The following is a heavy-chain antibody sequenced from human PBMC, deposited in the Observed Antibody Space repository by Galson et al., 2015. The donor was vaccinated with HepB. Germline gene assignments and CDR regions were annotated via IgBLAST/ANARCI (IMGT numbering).Heavy chain of an antibody. V-gene: IGHV2-5*02. D-gene: IGHD4-11*01. CDR3: AYSQTTVTSAFDI. J-gene: IGHJ3*02. CDR2: IYWDDTK. Sequence: PALVKPTQTLTLTCTFSGFSLSRRGLGVGRIRQPPGKALEWLTTIYWDDTKTFSPSLESRLTFTIDSSKNQVVLTLANVDPVDAATYFCAYSQTTVTSAFDIWGPGTMVTVSS. CDR1: GFSLSRRGLG.